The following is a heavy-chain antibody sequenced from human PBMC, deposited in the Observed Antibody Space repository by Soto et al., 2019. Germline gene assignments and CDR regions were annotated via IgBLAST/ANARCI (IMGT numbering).Heavy chain of an antibody. D-gene: IGHD2-2*01. J-gene: IGHJ4*02. V-gene: IGHV4-39*01. CDR3: ARHVDVVVPDAPHPGYFAY. CDR2: IYYSGST. Sequence: QLQLQESGPGLVKPSETLSLTCTVSGGSISSSSYYWGWIRQPPGKGLEWIGSIYYSGSTYYNPSLQSRVTISVDTSKNQSSLKLSSVTAADTAVYYCARHVDVVVPDAPHPGYFAYWGQGTLVTVSS. CDR1: GGSISSSSYY.